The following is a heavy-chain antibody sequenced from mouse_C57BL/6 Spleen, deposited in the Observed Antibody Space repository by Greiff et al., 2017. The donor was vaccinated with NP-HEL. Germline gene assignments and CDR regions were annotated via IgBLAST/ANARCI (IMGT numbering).Heavy chain of an antibody. CDR2: IDPEDGDT. CDR1: GCNVKDDY. CDR3: TTRGYYAMDY. J-gene: IGHJ4*01. V-gene: IGHV14-1*01. Sequence: VQLKQSGAELVRPGVVGKVDGTVVGCNVKDDYSHWVKVVPEQGLEWIGRIDPEDGDTEYAPKFQGKATMTADTSSNTAYLQLSSLTSEDTAVYYCTTRGYYAMDYWGQGTSVTVSS.